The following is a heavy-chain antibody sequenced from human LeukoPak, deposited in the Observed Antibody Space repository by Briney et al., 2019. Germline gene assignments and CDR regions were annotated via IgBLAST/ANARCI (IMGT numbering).Heavy chain of an antibody. CDR3: ATRVVTPDGPFDI. CDR2: IYYSGST. V-gene: IGHV4-59*01. D-gene: IGHD4-23*01. J-gene: IGHJ3*02. Sequence: PSETLSLTCTVSGGSISSYYWSWIRQPPGKGLEWIGYIYYSGSTNYNPSLESRVTISVDTSKNQFSLKLSSVTAADTAVYYCATRVVTPDGPFDIWGQGTMVTVSS. CDR1: GGSISSYY.